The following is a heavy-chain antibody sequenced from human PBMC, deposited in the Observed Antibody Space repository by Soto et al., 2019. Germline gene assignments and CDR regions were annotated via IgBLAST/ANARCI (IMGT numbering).Heavy chain of an antibody. CDR3: ARGLPRGWYRY. Sequence: SETLSLTCAVYGGSFSGYYWSWIRQPPGKGLEWIGEINHSGSTNYNPSLKNRVTISVDTSKNQFSLKLSSVTAADTAVYYCARGLPRGWYRYWGQGTLVTVSS. CDR2: INHSGST. J-gene: IGHJ4*02. D-gene: IGHD6-19*01. V-gene: IGHV4-34*01. CDR1: GGSFSGYY.